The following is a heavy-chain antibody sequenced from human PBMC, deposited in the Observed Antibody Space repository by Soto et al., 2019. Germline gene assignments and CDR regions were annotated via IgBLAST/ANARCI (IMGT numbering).Heavy chain of an antibody. CDR2: IDPSDSYT. V-gene: IGHV5-10-1*01. CDR3: ARLQAAAGDNDLTFDY. Sequence: PGESLKISCKGSGYRFTSFWIAWVRQMPGKGLEWMGRIDPSDSYTNYSPSFQGHATISADKSISTAYLQWSSLKASDTAMYYCARLQAAAGDNDLTFDYWGQGTLVTVSS. J-gene: IGHJ4*02. CDR1: GYRFTSFW. D-gene: IGHD6-13*01.